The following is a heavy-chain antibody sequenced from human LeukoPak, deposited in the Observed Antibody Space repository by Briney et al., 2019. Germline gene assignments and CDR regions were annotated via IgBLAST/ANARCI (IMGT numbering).Heavy chain of an antibody. CDR1: GYTFTGYY. CDR2: INPNSGGT. D-gene: IGHD2-2*01. Sequence: ASVKVSCKASGYTFTGYYMHWVRQAPGQGLERMGRINPNSGGTNYARKFQGRVTMTRDTSISTAYMELSRLRSDDTAVYYCARADCSSTSCLNAFDIWGQGTMVTVSS. V-gene: IGHV1-2*06. J-gene: IGHJ3*02. CDR3: ARADCSSTSCLNAFDI.